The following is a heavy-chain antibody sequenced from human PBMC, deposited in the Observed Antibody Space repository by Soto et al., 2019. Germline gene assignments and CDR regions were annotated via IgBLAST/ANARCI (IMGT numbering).Heavy chain of an antibody. D-gene: IGHD3-16*01. CDR3: AKRGGGVAANKAEYFQH. CDR2: ISGSGGST. CDR1: GFTFNNYA. Sequence: PGGPLRLSCADSGFTFNNYAMTWVRQAPGKGLEWVSTISGSGGSTYYADSVKDRFTISRDNSKNTQYLHMNSLRAEDTAEYYCAKRGGGVAANKAEYFQHWGQGTLVTVSS. V-gene: IGHV3-23*01. J-gene: IGHJ1*01.